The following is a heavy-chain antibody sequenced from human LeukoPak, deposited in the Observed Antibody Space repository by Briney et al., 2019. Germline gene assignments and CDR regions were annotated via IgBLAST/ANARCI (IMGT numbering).Heavy chain of an antibody. CDR1: GFTFSSYA. D-gene: IGHD2-15*01. CDR3: AKDPPNIVVVVAATGNNFDY. V-gene: IGHV3-23*01. Sequence: GGSLRLSCAASGFTFSSYAMSWVRQAPGKGLEWVSAISGSGGSTYYADSVKGRFTISRDNSKNTLYLQMSSLRAEDTAVYYCAKDPPNIVVVVAATGNNFDYWGQGTLVTVSS. CDR2: ISGSGGST. J-gene: IGHJ4*02.